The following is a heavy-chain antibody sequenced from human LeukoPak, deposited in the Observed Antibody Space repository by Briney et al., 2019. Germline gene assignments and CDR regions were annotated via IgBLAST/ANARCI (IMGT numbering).Heavy chain of an antibody. CDR3: TRDPPTRY. CDR1: GLTFGDYT. Sequence: GGSLRLSCKASGLTFGDYTITWIRQAPGKGLEWVGFIRKKADGGTPEYAASVKGRFIISRDDSKSIAYLQMNSLKTDDTAVYYCTRDPPTRYWGQGTLVSVSS. CDR2: IRKKADGGTP. V-gene: IGHV3-49*03. J-gene: IGHJ4*02. D-gene: IGHD1-26*01.